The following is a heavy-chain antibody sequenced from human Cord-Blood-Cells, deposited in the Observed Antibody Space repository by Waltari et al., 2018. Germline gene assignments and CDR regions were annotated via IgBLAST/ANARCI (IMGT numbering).Heavy chain of an antibody. D-gene: IGHD2-21*01. CDR3: ATDRWGLNDAVDI. CDR2: CYPEDGET. CDR1: GYTLTELS. J-gene: IGHJ3*02. V-gene: IGHV1-24*01. Sequence: QVQLVQSGAEVKKPGASVKASCKVSGYTLTELSMHRVRQAPGKGLEWMGGCYPEDGETIYARKFHGGVAMTEDTSTATAYMELSSLRSEDTAVYYWATDRWGLNDAVDIWGQGTMVTVSS.